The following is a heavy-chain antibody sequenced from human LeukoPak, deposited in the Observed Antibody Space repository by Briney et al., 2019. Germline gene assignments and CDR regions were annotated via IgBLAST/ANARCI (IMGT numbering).Heavy chain of an antibody. V-gene: IGHV3-30*18. CDR3: AKDQAVVGASSFDY. Sequence: PGGSLRLSCAASGFTFSTYGMHWVRQAPGKGLEWVAVISYDGIYKYYADSVKGRFTISRDNSKNTLYLQMNSLRAEDTAVYYCAKDQAVVGASSFDYWGQGTLVTVSS. J-gene: IGHJ4*02. CDR2: ISYDGIYK. D-gene: IGHD2-15*01. CDR1: GFTFSTYG.